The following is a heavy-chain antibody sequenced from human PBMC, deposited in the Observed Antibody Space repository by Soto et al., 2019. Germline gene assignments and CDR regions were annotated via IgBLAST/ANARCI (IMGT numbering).Heavy chain of an antibody. J-gene: IGHJ5*02. CDR3: ARDRGPSSGYYPYWFDP. V-gene: IGHV1-69*12. D-gene: IGHD3-22*01. CDR2: IIPIFGTA. Sequence: QVQLGQSGPEVKKPGSSVKVSCKASGGTFSRYAIRWVRQAPGQRLEWMGEIIPIFGTANYAQKFQGRVTITAEESTSTAYLEVSSLRSEDTAGYYCARDRGPSSGYYPYWFDPWGQGTLVTVSS. CDR1: GGTFSRYA.